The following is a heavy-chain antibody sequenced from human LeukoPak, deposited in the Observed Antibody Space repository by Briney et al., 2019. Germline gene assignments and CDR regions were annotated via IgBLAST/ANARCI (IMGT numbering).Heavy chain of an antibody. Sequence: GASVKVSCKASEYTFTSYDINWVRQATGQGLEWMGRIIPILGIANYAQKFQGRVTITADKSTSTAYMELSSLRSEDTAVYYCASGPLAAAVDWYFDLWAVAPWSLSPQ. D-gene: IGHD6-13*01. J-gene: IGHJ2*01. V-gene: IGHV1-69*04. CDR1: EYTFTSYD. CDR2: IIPILGIA. CDR3: ASGPLAAAVDWYFDL.